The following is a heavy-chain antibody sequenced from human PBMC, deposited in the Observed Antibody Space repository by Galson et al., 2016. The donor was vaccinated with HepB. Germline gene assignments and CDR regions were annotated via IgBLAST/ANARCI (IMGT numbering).Heavy chain of an antibody. CDR2: IWHDGSNK. J-gene: IGHJ6*02. CDR3: AKDPSSGWYKYYHGMDV. D-gene: IGHD6-19*01. Sequence: SLRLSCAASGFSFNSYGMHWVRQAPDKGLEWVALIWHDGSNKYYADSVKGRFTISRDNSKNTLYLQMNSLRAEDTAVYHCAKDPSSGWYKYYHGMDVWGQGTTVTVSS. CDR1: GFSFNSYG. V-gene: IGHV3-33*06.